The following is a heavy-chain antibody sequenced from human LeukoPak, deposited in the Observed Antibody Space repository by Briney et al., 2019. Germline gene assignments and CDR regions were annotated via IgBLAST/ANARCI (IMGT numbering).Heavy chain of an antibody. CDR1: GGTFSSYA. CDR3: ARAQNYGDYLSPYDY. J-gene: IGHJ4*02. CDR2: IIPIFGTA. Sequence: GASVKVSFKASGGTFSSYAISWVRQAPGQGLEWMGGIIPIFGTANYAQKFQGRVTITTDESTSTAYMELSSLRSEDTAVYYCARAQNYGDYLSPYDYWGQGTLVTVSS. V-gene: IGHV1-69*05. D-gene: IGHD4-17*01.